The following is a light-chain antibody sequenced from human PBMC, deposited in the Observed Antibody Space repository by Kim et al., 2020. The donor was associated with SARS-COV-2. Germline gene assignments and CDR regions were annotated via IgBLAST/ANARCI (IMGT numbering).Light chain of an antibody. J-gene: IGKJ2*01. CDR2: GAS. CDR3: QQYASSPYT. Sequence: PGERATLSCRASQSLSSNSLAWYQQKPGQAPRLLVYGASRRATGIPDRFSGSGSGTDFTLTISRLEPEDFAVYYCQQYASSPYTFGQGTKVDIK. V-gene: IGKV3-20*01. CDR1: QSLSSNS.